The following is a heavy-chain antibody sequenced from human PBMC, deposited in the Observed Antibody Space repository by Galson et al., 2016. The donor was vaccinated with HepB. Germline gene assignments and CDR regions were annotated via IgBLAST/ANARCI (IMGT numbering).Heavy chain of an antibody. V-gene: IGHV1-58*01. CDR2: IAVGSGNP. D-gene: IGHD3-10*01. CDR3: AAGSGDLYYYYYMDV. Sequence: SVKVSCKASGITFITSSSAVQWVRQARGQRPEWMGWIAVGSGNPNYAQKFQERVTITREMSTSTVYMELSSLTSEDTAVYYCAAGSGDLYYYYYMDVWGKGTTVTVSS. J-gene: IGHJ6*03. CDR1: GITFITSSSA.